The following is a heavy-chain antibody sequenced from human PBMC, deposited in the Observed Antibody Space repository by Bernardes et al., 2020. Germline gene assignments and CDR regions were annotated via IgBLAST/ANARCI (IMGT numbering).Heavy chain of an antibody. D-gene: IGHD2-15*01. V-gene: IGHV4-39*01. CDR2: IYSSGGT. CDR1: GASISTGTYY. Sequence: SETLSLTCTVSGASISTGTYYWGWIRQPPGKGLEWIGSIYSSGGTFYSPFLESRVTISADTSNNQFSLNLKFVTAADTAVYYCARRRPVAGLDYWGQGTLVIVSS. CDR3: ARRRPVAGLDY. J-gene: IGHJ4*02.